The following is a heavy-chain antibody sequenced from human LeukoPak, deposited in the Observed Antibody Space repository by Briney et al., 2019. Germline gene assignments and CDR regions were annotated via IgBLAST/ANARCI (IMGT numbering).Heavy chain of an antibody. CDR2: IKHDGSEK. V-gene: IGHV3-7*01. Sequence: SGGSLRLSCAVSGFTFNNYWMSWVRQAPGKGLEWVANIKHDGSEKYYVDSVRGRFTISRDNARNSLYMQMNSLRAEDTAVYYCATYRHLGYWGQGTLVTVSS. CDR1: GFTFNNYW. CDR3: ATYRHLGY. J-gene: IGHJ4*02. D-gene: IGHD3-16*02.